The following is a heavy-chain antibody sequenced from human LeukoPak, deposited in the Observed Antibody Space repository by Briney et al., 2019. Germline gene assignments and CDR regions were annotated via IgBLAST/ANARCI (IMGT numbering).Heavy chain of an antibody. J-gene: IGHJ4*02. CDR1: GGTFSSYT. V-gene: IGHV1-69*02. Sequence: RASVKVSCKASGGTFSSYTISWVRQAPGQGLEWIGRIIPILDIANYAQKFQGRVTITADKSTSTAYMELSSLRSEDTAVYYCARAGFGYCSSTSCPHFDYWGQGTLVTVSS. CDR3: ARAGFGYCSSTSCPHFDY. D-gene: IGHD2-2*01. CDR2: IIPILDIA.